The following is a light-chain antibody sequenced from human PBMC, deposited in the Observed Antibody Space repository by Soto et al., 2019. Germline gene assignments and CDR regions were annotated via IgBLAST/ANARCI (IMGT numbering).Light chain of an antibody. Sequence: DVVMTQTPLALSVTPGQAASISFNSSHVLLHTDGKTYLYWYLRKPGQPPQLLIYGVSNRFSGVPDRFSGSGSGTDFTLKISRVEAEDVGLYYCMQGIQLPNTFGQGTRLEI. J-gene: IGKJ5*01. V-gene: IGKV2D-29*01. CDR2: GVS. CDR3: MQGIQLPNT. CDR1: HVLLHTDGKTY.